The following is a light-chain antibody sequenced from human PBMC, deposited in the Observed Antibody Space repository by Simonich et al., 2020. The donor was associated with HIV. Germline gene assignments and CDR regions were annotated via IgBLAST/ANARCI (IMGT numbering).Light chain of an antibody. CDR2: WAS. J-gene: IGKJ2*01. CDR1: QSVLYSSNNKNY. Sequence: DIVMTQSPDSLAVSLGERATINCKSSQSVLYSSNNKNYLAWYQQKQGQPPKLLIYWASTRESGVPDRFSGSGSGTDFTLTISSLQAEDVAVYYCQQYYSTPYTFGKGTKLEIK. CDR3: QQYYSTPYT. V-gene: IGKV4-1*01.